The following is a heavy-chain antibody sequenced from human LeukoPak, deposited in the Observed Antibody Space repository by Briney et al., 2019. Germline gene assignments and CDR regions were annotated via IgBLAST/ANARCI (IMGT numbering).Heavy chain of an antibody. V-gene: IGHV3-66*01. D-gene: IGHD6-13*01. J-gene: IGHJ6*02. CDR1: GFTVTGTY. CDR3: ARDSPGTDYYGMDV. Sequence: GGSLRLSCAASGFTVTGTYMSWVRQAPGKGLERVSVIYSGDTTYYADSVKGRFTISRDNSKNSLYLQMNSLRAEDTAVCYCARDSPGTDYYGMDVWGQGTTVTVSS. CDR2: IYSGDTT.